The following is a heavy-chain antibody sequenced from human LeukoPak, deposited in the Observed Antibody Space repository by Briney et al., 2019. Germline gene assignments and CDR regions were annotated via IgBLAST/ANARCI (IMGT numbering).Heavy chain of an antibody. J-gene: IGHJ3*01. D-gene: IGHD1-26*01. CDR3: VTHYKWDLLVHAFDF. V-gene: IGHV3-33*01. Sequence: GRSLRLSCAVSGIPFKKCGMHWVRQAPGKGLEWVATIWHDGSPTMYADSAKGRFTISRDDSKNMLYLQMNSLRAEDTAEYYCVTHYKWDLLVHAFDFWGQGTRVTVSS. CDR2: IWHDGSPT. CDR1: GIPFKKCG.